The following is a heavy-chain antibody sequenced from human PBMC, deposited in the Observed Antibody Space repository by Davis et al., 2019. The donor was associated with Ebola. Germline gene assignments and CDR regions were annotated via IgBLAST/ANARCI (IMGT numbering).Heavy chain of an antibody. CDR3: AKGGQWLVRGYGMDV. J-gene: IGHJ6*04. D-gene: IGHD6-19*01. Sequence: PGGSLRLSCAASGFTFSSYAMSWVRQAPGKGLEWVSAVSGSGGSTYYADSVKGRFTISRDNSKNTLYLQMNSLRAEDTAVYYCAKGGQWLVRGYGMDVWGKGTTVTVSS. CDR2: VSGSGGST. V-gene: IGHV3-23*01. CDR1: GFTFSSYA.